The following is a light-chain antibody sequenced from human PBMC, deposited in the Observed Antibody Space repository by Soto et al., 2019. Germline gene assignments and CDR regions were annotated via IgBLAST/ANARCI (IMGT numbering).Light chain of an antibody. V-gene: IGLV2-8*01. Sequence: QSALTQPPSASGSPGQSVTISCTGTRSDVGGYNYVSWYQQHPGKAPKLMIYEVSKRPSGVPDRFSGSKSGNTASLTVSGLQAEDEAEYYCSSNAGSNNLVFGGGTKLTVL. CDR1: RSDVGGYNY. CDR3: SSNAGSNNLV. J-gene: IGLJ2*01. CDR2: EVS.